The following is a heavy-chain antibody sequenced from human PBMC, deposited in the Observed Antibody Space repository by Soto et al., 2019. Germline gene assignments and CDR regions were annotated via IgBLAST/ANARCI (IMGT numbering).Heavy chain of an antibody. Sequence: SETLSLTCTVSGGSISSSSYYWGWIRQPPGKGLEWIGSIYYSGSTYYNPSLKSRVTISVDTSKNQFSLKLSSVTAADTAVYYCARATIDYGMDVWGQGTTVTVSS. CDR2: IYYSGST. J-gene: IGHJ6*02. CDR1: GGSISSSSYY. V-gene: IGHV4-39*01. CDR3: ARATIDYGMDV. D-gene: IGHD3-10*01.